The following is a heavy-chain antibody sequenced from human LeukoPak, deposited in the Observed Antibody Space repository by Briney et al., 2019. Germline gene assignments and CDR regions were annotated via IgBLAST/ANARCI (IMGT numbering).Heavy chain of an antibody. D-gene: IGHD3-22*01. Sequence: PSETLSLTCSVSGDSISSSNSYWGWIRQPPGKGLEWIGSIYYSGNTYYNASLKSRVTIFLDTSKNQFSLKLTSVTAADTAVYYCATDYYDSSGYASSGAFDIWGQGTMVTVSS. CDR1: GDSISSSNSY. CDR3: ATDYYDSSGYASSGAFDI. CDR2: IYYSGNT. V-gene: IGHV4-39*02. J-gene: IGHJ3*02.